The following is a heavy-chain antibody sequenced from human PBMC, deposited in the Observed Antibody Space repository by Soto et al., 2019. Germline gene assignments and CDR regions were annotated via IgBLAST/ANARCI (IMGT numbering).Heavy chain of an antibody. CDR2: IYHSGST. V-gene: IGHV4-4*02. CDR3: ARSPSSSWYGGGAFDI. Sequence: TLSITCTVSCDSISSSNWLSWVRQPPGKGLEWIGEIYHSGSTNYNPSLKGRVTISVDKSKNQISLRLSSVTAADTAVFYCARSPSSSWYGGGAFDIWGQGTMVTV. D-gene: IGHD6-13*01. J-gene: IGHJ3*02. CDR1: CDSISSSNW.